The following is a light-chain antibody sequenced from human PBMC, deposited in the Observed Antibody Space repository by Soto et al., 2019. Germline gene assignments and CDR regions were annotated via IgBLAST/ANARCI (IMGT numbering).Light chain of an antibody. J-gene: IGKJ2*01. CDR3: QQYDNLPPYT. Sequence: DIQMTQSPSSLSASVGDSVTITCQASRDISVYLNWYQQKPGKLPKLLVYDASNLQTGVPSRFSGSGSGTHFTLTISSLQPEDFATYYCQQYDNLPPYTFGQGTKLDI. CDR2: DAS. CDR1: RDISVY. V-gene: IGKV1-33*01.